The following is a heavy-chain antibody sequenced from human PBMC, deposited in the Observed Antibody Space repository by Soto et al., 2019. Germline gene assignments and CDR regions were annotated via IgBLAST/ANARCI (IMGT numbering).Heavy chain of an antibody. J-gene: IGHJ4*02. CDR3: AKGYWSGWYYFDY. Sequence: EVQLLESGGGLVQPGGSLRLSCAASGFTFSSYAMNWVRQGPGKGLEWVSVISGSGGSTSYADSVKGRFTISRDNSKNTLYLQISSLRTEDTAVYYCAKGYWSGWYYFDYWGQGTLVTVSS. CDR1: GFTFSSYA. V-gene: IGHV3-23*01. CDR2: ISGSGGST. D-gene: IGHD6-13*01.